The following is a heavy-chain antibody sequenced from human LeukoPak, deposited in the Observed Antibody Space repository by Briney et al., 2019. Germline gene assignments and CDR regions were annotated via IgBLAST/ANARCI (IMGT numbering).Heavy chain of an antibody. V-gene: IGHV6-1*01. J-gene: IGHJ3*02. CDR1: GDSVSSNSAA. CDR2: TYYRSGWFH. CDR3: ARGRPIMGAPQNAFDI. D-gene: IGHD1-26*01. Sequence: PSQTLSLTCAISGDSVSSNSAAWNWIRQSPSRGLEWLGRTYYRSGWFHNYAVSMRGRITINPDTSRNQLSLQLNSVTPEDTALYYCARGRPIMGAPQNAFDIWGQGTMVTVSS.